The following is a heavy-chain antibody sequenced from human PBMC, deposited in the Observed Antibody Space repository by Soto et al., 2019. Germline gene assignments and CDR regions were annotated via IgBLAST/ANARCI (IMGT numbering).Heavy chain of an antibody. J-gene: IGHJ5*02. CDR2: ITYDGSNK. D-gene: IGHD3-22*01. CDR3: AKTTGSTMSWFDP. Sequence: GGSLRLSCSASGFSISSYSMNWVRQAPGKGLEWVAVITYDGSNKYYADSVKGRFAISRDNSKNTLYLQMNSLRAEDTAVYYCAKTTGSTMSWFDPWGQGTLVTVSS. CDR1: GFSISSYS. V-gene: IGHV3-30*18.